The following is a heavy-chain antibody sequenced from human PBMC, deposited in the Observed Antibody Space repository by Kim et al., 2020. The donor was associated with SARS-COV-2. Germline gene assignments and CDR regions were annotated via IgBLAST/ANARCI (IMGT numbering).Heavy chain of an antibody. Sequence: YYAYSGRGRLTISRDNDKNSLYLQMNSMRAEDTAVYYCARGPNYSPFDYWGQGTLVTVSS. J-gene: IGHJ4*02. D-gene: IGHD4-4*01. CDR3: ARGPNYSPFDY. V-gene: IGHV3-48*03.